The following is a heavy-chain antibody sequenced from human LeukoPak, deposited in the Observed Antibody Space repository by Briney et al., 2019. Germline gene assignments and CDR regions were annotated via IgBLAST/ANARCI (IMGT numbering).Heavy chain of an antibody. CDR3: ARAVVAAQHDAFDI. CDR2: ISSSGSTI. J-gene: IGHJ3*02. D-gene: IGHD2-15*01. V-gene: IGHV3-11*01. CDR1: GFTFSDYY. Sequence: PGGSLRLSCAASGFTFSDYYMSWIRQAPGKELEWVSYISSSGSTIYYADSVKGRFTISRDNAKNSLYLQMNSLRAEDTAVYYCARAVVAAQHDAFDIWGQGTMVTVSS.